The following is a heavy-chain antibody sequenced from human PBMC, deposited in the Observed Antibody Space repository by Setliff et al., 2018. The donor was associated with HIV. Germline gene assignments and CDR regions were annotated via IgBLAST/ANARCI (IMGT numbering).Heavy chain of an antibody. V-gene: IGHV4-38-2*01. J-gene: IGHJ1*01. Sequence: SETLSLTCAVSGYSISSGFYWGWIRQPPGKGLEWIGTIYHSGSTYYNPSLKSRVTISVDTSKNQFSLKVSSVTAADTAVYYCARQSSGSPEYFQHWGQGTLVTSPQ. D-gene: IGHD1-26*01. CDR1: GYSISSGFY. CDR2: IYHSGST. CDR3: ARQSSGSPEYFQH.